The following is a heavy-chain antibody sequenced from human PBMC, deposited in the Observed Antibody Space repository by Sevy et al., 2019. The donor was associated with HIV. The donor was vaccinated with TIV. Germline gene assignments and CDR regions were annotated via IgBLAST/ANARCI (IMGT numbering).Heavy chain of an antibody. D-gene: IGHD3-3*01. J-gene: IGHJ5*02. V-gene: IGHV3-48*02. CDR2: ISGSSSTI. CDR3: ARGELTYYDFSGFDP. CDR1: GFTFSSYS. Sequence: GGSLRLSCAASGFTFSSYSMNWVRQAPGKGLEWVSYISGSSSTIYYADSVKGRFTISRDNAKNSLYLQMNSLRDEDTAVYYCARGELTYYDFSGFDPWGQGTLVTVSS.